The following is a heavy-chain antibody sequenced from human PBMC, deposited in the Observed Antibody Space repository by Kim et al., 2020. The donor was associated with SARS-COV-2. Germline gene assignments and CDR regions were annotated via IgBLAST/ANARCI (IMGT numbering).Heavy chain of an antibody. J-gene: IGHJ4*02. Sequence: TYCAGAVKGRVTISRDNSKHKLYLQMTSLRAEDTAVYYCAKVALVADFDYWGQGTLVTVSS. CDR2: T. CDR3: AKVALVADFDY. V-gene: IGHV3-23*01. D-gene: IGHD5-12*01.